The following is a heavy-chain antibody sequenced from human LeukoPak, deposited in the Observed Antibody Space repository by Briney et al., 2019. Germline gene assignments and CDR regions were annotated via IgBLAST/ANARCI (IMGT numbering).Heavy chain of an antibody. Sequence: SETLSLTCTVSGGSISSYYWSWIRQPAGKGLEWIGRIHSSGSTNYNASLKSRVTMSVDTSKNQFSLKVKSVTTADTAVYYCARAGYYYATREYYFDYWGQGTLVTVSS. CDR1: GGSISSYY. D-gene: IGHD3-10*01. CDR3: ARAGYYYATREYYFDY. CDR2: IHSSGST. J-gene: IGHJ4*02. V-gene: IGHV4-4*07.